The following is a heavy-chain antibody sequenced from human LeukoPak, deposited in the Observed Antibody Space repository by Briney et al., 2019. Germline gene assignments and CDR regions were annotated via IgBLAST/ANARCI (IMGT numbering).Heavy chain of an antibody. CDR3: AKTLSSDSSGFFFDY. CDR2: ISGSGGST. V-gene: IGHV3-23*01. J-gene: IGHJ4*02. D-gene: IGHD3-22*01. CDR1: GFTFSRNA. Sequence: GGLLRLSCAASGFTFSRNAMSWVRQAPGKGLEWVSAISGSGGSTYYADSVKGRFTISRDNSKNTLYLQMNSLRAEDTAVYYCAKTLSSDSSGFFFDYWGQGTLVTVSS.